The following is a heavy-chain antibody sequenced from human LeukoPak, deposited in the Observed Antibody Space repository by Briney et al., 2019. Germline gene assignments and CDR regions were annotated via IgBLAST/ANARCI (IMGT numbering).Heavy chain of an antibody. CDR1: GGSFSGYY. CDR2: INHSGST. CDR3: ASKGAYYDILTGYYTRGFDY. J-gene: IGHJ4*02. Sequence: SETLSLTCAVYGGSFSGYYWSWIRQPPGKGLEWIGEINHSGSTNYNPSLRSRVTISVDTSKNQFSLKLSSVTAADTAVYYCASKGAYYDILTGYYTRGFDYWGQGTLVTVSS. V-gene: IGHV4-34*01. D-gene: IGHD3-9*01.